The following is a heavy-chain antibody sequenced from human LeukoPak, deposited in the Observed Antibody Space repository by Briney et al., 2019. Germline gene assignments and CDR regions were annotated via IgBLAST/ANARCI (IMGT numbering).Heavy chain of an antibody. CDR3: ARGSRWFYFDY. CDR2: IYYSGST. V-gene: IGHV4-59*01. Sequence: GSLRLSCAASGFTFSSYWMSWIRQPPGKGLEWIGYIYYSGSTNYNPSLKSRVTISVDTSKNQFFLKLSSVTAADTAVYYCARGSRWFYFDYWGQGTLVTVSS. J-gene: IGHJ4*02. CDR1: GFTFSSYW. D-gene: IGHD4-23*01.